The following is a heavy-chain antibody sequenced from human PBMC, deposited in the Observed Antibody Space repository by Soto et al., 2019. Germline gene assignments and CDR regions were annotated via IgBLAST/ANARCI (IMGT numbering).Heavy chain of an antibody. V-gene: IGHV3-11*01. CDR3: ARDANMITFGGVIVDVDYYYYYGMDV. Sequence: PGGSLRLSCAASGFTFIDYYMSWIRQAPGKGLEWVSYISSSGSTIYYADSVKGRFTISRDNAKNSLYLQMNSLRAEDTAVYYCARDANMITFGGVIVDVDYYYYYGMDVWGQGTTVTVSS. CDR2: ISSSGSTI. D-gene: IGHD3-16*02. CDR1: GFTFIDYY. J-gene: IGHJ6*02.